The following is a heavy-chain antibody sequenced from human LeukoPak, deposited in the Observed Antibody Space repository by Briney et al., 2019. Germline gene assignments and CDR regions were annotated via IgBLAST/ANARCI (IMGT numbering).Heavy chain of an antibody. CDR3: AKGRWSGYPYYFDY. CDR2: ISFSSSTI. CDR1: GLTFSTNS. D-gene: IGHD3-3*01. J-gene: IGHJ4*02. V-gene: IGHV3-48*01. Sequence: GGSLRLSCAAAGLTFSTNSMNWVRQAPGKGLEWVSYISFSSSTIYYADSVKGRFTISRDNAKNLLYLQMNSLRAEDTAVYYCAKGRWSGYPYYFDYWGQGTLVTVSS.